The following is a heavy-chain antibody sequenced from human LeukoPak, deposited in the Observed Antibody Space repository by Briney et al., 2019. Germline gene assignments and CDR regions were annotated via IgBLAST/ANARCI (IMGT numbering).Heavy chain of an antibody. CDR2: ISWNSGSI. J-gene: IGHJ3*02. Sequence: PGRSLRLSCAASGFTFDDYAMHWVRQAPGKGLEWVSGISWNSGSIGYADSVKGRFTISRDNAKNSLYLQMNSLRAEDTALYYCAKSLSYYYDSSGGGAFDIWGQGTMVTASS. V-gene: IGHV3-9*01. CDR3: AKSLSYYYDSSGGGAFDI. D-gene: IGHD3-22*01. CDR1: GFTFDDYA.